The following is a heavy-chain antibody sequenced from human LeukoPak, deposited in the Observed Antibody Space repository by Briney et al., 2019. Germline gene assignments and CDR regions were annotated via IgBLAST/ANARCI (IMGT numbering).Heavy chain of an antibody. CDR2: VNAGNGNT. CDR3: ARERYYDSSGENWFDP. CDR1: GYTFTSYA. Sequence: ASVKVSCKASGYTFTSYAMHWVRQAPGQRLEWMGWVNAGNGNTKYSQKFQGRVTITRDTSASTAYMELSSLRSEDTAVYYCARERYYDSSGENWFDPWGQGTLVTVSS. J-gene: IGHJ5*02. D-gene: IGHD3-22*01. V-gene: IGHV1-3*01.